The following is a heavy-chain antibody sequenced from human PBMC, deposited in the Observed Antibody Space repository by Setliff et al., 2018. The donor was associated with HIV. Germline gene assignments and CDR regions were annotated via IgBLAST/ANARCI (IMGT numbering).Heavy chain of an antibody. Sequence: GESLKISCKGSGYSFTSYWIGWVRQVPGKGLEWMGIIYPGDSDTRYSPSFQGQVTISADKSISTAYLQWSSLKASDTAMYYCARRPGYSSSWYDSPNWFDPWGQGTLVTVSS. J-gene: IGHJ5*02. CDR3: ARRPGYSSSWYDSPNWFDP. CDR1: GYSFTSYW. D-gene: IGHD6-13*01. V-gene: IGHV5-51*01. CDR2: IYPGDSDT.